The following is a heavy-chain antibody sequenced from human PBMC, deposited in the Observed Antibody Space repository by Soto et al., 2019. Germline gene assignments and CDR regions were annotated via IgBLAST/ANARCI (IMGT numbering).Heavy chain of an antibody. D-gene: IGHD6-25*01. Sequence: QITLKESGPTLVKPTQTLTLTCTVSGFSLSSNGVGVGWIRQPPGKALEWLAIIYLDDDKRYSPSLKTRLTITKDTSKNQVVLTVTDIDPVDTATYYCAHRRARNDIAAFDYWGQGTLVTVSS. V-gene: IGHV2-5*02. J-gene: IGHJ4*02. CDR1: GFSLSSNGVG. CDR3: AHRRARNDIAAFDY. CDR2: IYLDDDK.